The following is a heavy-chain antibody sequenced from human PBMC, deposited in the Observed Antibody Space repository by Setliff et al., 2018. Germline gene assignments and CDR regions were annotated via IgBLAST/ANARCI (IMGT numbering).Heavy chain of an antibody. CDR2: ISATSLNI. Sequence: PGGSLRLSCAASGFTFSSYSMHWLRQAPGRGLEWVAFISATSLNIYYADSVKGRFTISRDNAKFSLYLQMNSLGAEDTAVYFCARSPGWIPWFESWGQGTLVTVSS. D-gene: IGHD5-18*01. J-gene: IGHJ5*01. CDR1: GFTFSSYS. CDR3: ARSPGWIPWFES. V-gene: IGHV3-21*05.